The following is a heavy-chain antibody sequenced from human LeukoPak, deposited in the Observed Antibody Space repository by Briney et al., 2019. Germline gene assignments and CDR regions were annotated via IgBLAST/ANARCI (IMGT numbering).Heavy chain of an antibody. CDR3: ASLPHPVPRILLGFNYYYYGMDV. D-gene: IGHD2-8*02. V-gene: IGHV1-24*01. CDR1: GYTLTELS. J-gene: IGHJ6*02. Sequence: GASVKVSCKVSGYTLTELSMHWVRQAPGKGLEWMGGFDPEDGETIYAQKFQGRVTMTRNTSISTAYMELSSLRSEDTAVYYCASLPHPVPRILLGFNYYYYGMDVWGQGTTVTVSS. CDR2: FDPEDGET.